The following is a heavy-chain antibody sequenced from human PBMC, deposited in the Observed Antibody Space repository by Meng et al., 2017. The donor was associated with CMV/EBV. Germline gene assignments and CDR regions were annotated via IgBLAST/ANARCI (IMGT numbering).Heavy chain of an antibody. CDR3: ARSIAARPYRYNWFDP. J-gene: IGHJ5*02. CDR2: IYYSGST. V-gene: IGHV4-39*07. CDR1: GGSISSSSYY. D-gene: IGHD6-6*01. Sequence: QAHLQDAGPGLVKPSETLSLPCTVSGGSISSSSYYWGWSRQPPGKGLEWIGSIYYSGSTYYNPSLKSRVTISVDTSKNQFSLKLSSVTAADTAVYYCARSIAARPYRYNWFDPWGQGTLVTASS.